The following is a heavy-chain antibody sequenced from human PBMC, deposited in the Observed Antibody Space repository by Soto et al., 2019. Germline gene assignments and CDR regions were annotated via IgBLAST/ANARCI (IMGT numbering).Heavy chain of an antibody. J-gene: IGHJ4*02. CDR3: ARAPYCSGGSCYHGGLDY. V-gene: IGHV1-8*01. D-gene: IGHD2-15*01. Sequence: ASVKVSCKASGYTFTSYDINWVRQATGQGLEWMGWMNPNSGNTGYAQKLQGRVTMTRNTSISTAYMELSSLRSEDTAVYYCARAPYCSGGSCYHGGLDYWGQGTLVTVSS. CDR2: MNPNSGNT. CDR1: GYTFTSYD.